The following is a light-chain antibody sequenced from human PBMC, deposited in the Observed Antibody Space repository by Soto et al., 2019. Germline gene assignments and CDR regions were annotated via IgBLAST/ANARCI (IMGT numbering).Light chain of an antibody. CDR2: AAS. Sequence: IRMTQSPSSFSASTGDRVTITCRASQGISTYLNWYQQKPGKAPKLLIYAASSLQSGVPSRLSGSGSETDFTLTISSLQPEDFATYSCQHSTTWTFGQGTKVDI. CDR1: QGISTY. J-gene: IGKJ1*01. V-gene: IGKV1-39*01. CDR3: QHSTTWT.